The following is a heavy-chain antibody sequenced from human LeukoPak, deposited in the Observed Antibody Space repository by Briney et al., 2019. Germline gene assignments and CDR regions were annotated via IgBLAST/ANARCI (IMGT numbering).Heavy chain of an antibody. CDR3: ARGRGYYDSSGYHYYFDY. Sequence: PSETLSLTCTVSGGSMSSYFWSWIRQPAGKGLEWIGRIDTSGNTNYNPSLKSRITVSVDTSKNQVSLKLSSVTAADTAVYYCARGRGYYDSSGYHYYFDYWGQGTLVTVSS. J-gene: IGHJ4*02. V-gene: IGHV4-4*07. D-gene: IGHD3-22*01. CDR2: IDTSGNT. CDR1: GGSMSSYF.